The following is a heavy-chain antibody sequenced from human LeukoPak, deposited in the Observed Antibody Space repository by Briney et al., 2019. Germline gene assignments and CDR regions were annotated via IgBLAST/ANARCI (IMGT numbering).Heavy chain of an antibody. J-gene: IGHJ4*02. CDR3: ATNLATVVTPAYY. CDR2: IDPEDGET. Sequence: ASVKVSCKVSGYTLTELSMHWVRQAPGKGLEWMGGIDPEDGETIYTQMFQGRVTMTEDTSTDTAYMELSSLRSEDTAVYYCATNLATVVTPAYYWGQGTLVTVSS. D-gene: IGHD4-23*01. CDR1: GYTLTELS. V-gene: IGHV1-24*01.